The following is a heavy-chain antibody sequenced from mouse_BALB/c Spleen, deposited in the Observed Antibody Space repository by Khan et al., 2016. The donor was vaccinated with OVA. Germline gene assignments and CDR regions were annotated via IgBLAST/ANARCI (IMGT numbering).Heavy chain of an antibody. V-gene: IGHV13-2*02. CDR3: SRGGYYYGTPFDY. D-gene: IGHD1-1*01. J-gene: IGHJ2*01. Sequence: VQLVETGGGLVRPGNSLKLSCVTSGFTFSYYRMHWLRQFPGKRMEWIAVITVKSDNSGANYAESVNSRFTISRDDSKSSVYLQMNRLREEDTATYYCSRGGYYYGTPFDYWGHGTTLTVSS. CDR2: ITVKSDNSGA. CDR1: GFTFSYYR.